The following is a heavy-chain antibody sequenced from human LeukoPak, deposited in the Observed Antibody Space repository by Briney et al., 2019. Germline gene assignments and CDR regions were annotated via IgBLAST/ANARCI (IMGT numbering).Heavy chain of an antibody. Sequence: GGSLRLSCAASGFTFSSYEMNWVRQAPGKGLEWVSYISSSGSTIYYADSVKGRFTISRDNAKNSLYLQMNSLRAEDTAVYYCARDQVKGMNYYYYMDVWGKGTAVTVSS. CDR1: GFTFSSYE. J-gene: IGHJ6*03. CDR3: ARDQVKGMNYYYYMDV. V-gene: IGHV3-48*03. CDR2: ISSSGSTI.